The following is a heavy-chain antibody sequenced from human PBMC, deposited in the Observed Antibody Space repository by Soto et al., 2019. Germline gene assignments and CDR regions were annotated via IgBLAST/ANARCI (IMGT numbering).Heavy chain of an antibody. D-gene: IGHD6-19*01. Sequence: GGSLRLSCAASGFNFGTSGMHWVRQAPGRGLEWVSVISFDGSNRYYEGSVKGRFTISRDTSKSMLYLQINSLTAEDTAIYFCAKDRPRSSGSKQYYALDFWGQGTTVTVSS. CDR3: AKDRPRSSGSKQYYALDF. J-gene: IGHJ6*02. CDR2: ISFDGSNR. CDR1: GFNFGTSG. V-gene: IGHV3-30*18.